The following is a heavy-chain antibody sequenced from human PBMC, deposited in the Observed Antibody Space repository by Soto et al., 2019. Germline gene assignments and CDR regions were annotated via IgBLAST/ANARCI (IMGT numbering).Heavy chain of an antibody. Sequence: QLQLQESGPGLVKPSETLSLTCTVSGGSISSSSYYWGWIRQPPGKGLEWIGSIYYSGSTYYNPSLKSRVTISVDTSKNQFSLKLSSVTAADTAVYYCARLSMNTEIVGATTGLDYWGQGTLVTVSS. D-gene: IGHD1-26*01. CDR2: IYYSGST. CDR1: GGSISSSSYY. V-gene: IGHV4-39*01. CDR3: ARLSMNTEIVGATTGLDY. J-gene: IGHJ4*02.